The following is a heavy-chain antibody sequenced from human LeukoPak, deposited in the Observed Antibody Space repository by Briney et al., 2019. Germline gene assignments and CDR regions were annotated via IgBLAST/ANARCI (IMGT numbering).Heavy chain of an antibody. CDR2: IIPILGIA. CDR3: ARDRSIVVVPAADFNWFDP. V-gene: IGHV1-69*04. CDR1: GGTFSSYA. Sequence: ASVKVSCKASGGTFSSYAISWVRQAPGQGLEWMGRIIPILGIANYAQKFQGRVTITADKSTSTAYMELSSLRSEDTAVYYCARDRSIVVVPAADFNWFDPWGQGTLVTVSS. D-gene: IGHD2-2*01. J-gene: IGHJ5*02.